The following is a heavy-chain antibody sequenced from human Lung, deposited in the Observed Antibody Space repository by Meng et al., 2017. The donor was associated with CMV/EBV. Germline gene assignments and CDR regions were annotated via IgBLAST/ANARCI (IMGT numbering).Heavy chain of an antibody. Sequence: SXXGSGYSFTSYWIGWVRQMPGKGLEWMGIIYPGDSDTRYSPSFQGQVTISADKSISTAYLQWSSLKASDTAMYYCARQSSLGYCSSTSCYSYYGMDVXGQGXTVTVSS. CDR1: GYSFTSYW. D-gene: IGHD2-2*02. J-gene: IGHJ6*02. CDR3: ARQSSLGYCSSTSCYSYYGMDV. V-gene: IGHV5-51*01. CDR2: IYPGDSDT.